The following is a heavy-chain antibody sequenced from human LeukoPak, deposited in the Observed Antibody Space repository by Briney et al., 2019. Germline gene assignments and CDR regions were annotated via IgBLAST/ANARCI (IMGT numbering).Heavy chain of an antibody. V-gene: IGHV1-2*02. CDR3: STAFGVVDFDY. CDR2: INPNSGGT. D-gene: IGHD3-3*01. Sequence: ASVKVSCRASGYSFTGYFIHWVRQAPGQGLEWMGWINPNSGGTNYAQKFQGRVTMTRDTSISTAYMELSRLTSDDTAVYFCSTAFGVVDFDYWSQGTLVTVSS. CDR1: GYSFTGYF. J-gene: IGHJ4*02.